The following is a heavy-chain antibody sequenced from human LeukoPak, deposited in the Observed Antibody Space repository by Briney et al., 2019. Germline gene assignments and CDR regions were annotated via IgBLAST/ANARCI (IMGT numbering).Heavy chain of an antibody. CDR3: ARPVVAATETFDY. CDR1: GFTFSSYG. Sequence: PGGSLRLSCAASGFTFSSYGMSWVRQAPGKGLEWVSAISGSGGSTYYADSVKGRFTISRDNSKNTLYLQMNSLRAEDTAVYYCARPVVAATETFDYWGQGTLVTVSS. J-gene: IGHJ4*02. CDR2: ISGSGGST. D-gene: IGHD2-15*01. V-gene: IGHV3-23*01.